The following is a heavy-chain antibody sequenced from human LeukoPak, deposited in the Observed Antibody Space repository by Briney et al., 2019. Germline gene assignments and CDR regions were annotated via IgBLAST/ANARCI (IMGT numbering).Heavy chain of an antibody. CDR3: AREPTYYYGPYYYSYMDV. J-gene: IGHJ6*03. V-gene: IGHV3-30*04. CDR2: ISYDGSNK. D-gene: IGHD3-10*01. Sequence: GGSLRLSCAASGFTFSSYAMHWVRRAPGKGLEWVAVISYDGSNKYYADSVKGRFTISRDNSKNTLYLQMNSLRAEDTAVYYCAREPTYYYGPYYYSYMDVWGKGTTVTVSS. CDR1: GFTFSSYA.